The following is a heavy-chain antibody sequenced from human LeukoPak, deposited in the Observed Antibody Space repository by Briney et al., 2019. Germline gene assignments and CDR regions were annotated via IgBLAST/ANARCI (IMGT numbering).Heavy chain of an antibody. CDR2: ISDSGGS. V-gene: IGHV4-61*01. CDR1: GGSVSSGISY. Sequence: PSETLSLSCSVSGGSVSSGISYWSWIRQPPGEGLEWIAYISDSGGSDYNPSLRGRVTISLDTSKNQFSLKLSSVTAADTAIYFCARHSRSGSGGYENAFDIWGQGTMVTVSS. J-gene: IGHJ3*02. CDR3: ARHSRSGSGGYENAFDI. D-gene: IGHD5-12*01.